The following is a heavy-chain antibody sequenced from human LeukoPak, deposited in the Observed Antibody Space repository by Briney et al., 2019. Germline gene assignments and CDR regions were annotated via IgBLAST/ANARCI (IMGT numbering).Heavy chain of an antibody. CDR3: VRENHGSFDY. CDR1: GITFSSYS. V-gene: IGHV3-21*01. D-gene: IGHD1-14*01. CDR2: ITSSSNYI. J-gene: IGHJ4*02. Sequence: GGSLRLSCAGSGITFSSYSMNWVRQAPGKGLEWLSSITSSSNYIYYEDSVKGRFTISRDNAKTSLYLQMNSLRAEDTAVYYCVRENHGSFDYWGQGSLVTVSS.